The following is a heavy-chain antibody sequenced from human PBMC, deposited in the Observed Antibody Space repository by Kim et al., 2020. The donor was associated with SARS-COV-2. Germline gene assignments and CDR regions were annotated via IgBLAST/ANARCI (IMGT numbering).Heavy chain of an antibody. CDR2: ISAYNGNT. CDR3: ARAAGYDFWSGLDAFDI. D-gene: IGHD3-3*01. V-gene: IGHV1-18*01. CDR1: GYTFTSYG. J-gene: IGHJ3*02. Sequence: ASVKVSCKASGYTFTSYGISWVRQAPGQGLEWMGWISAYNGNTNYAQKLQGRVTMTTDTSTSTAYMELRSLRSDDTAVYYCARAAGYDFWSGLDAFDIWGQGTMVTVSS.